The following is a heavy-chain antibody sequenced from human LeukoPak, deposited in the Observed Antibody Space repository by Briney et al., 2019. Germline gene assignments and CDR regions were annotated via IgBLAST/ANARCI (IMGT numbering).Heavy chain of an antibody. CDR2: IYHSGST. J-gene: IGHJ4*02. D-gene: IGHD4-17*01. CDR3: ARLTATVTTSPVY. V-gene: IGHV4-30-2*01. CDR1: GGSISSGGYS. Sequence: SQTLSLTCAVSGGSISSGGYSWSWIRQPPGKGLEWIGYIYHSGSTYYNPSLKSRVTISVDTSKNQFSLKLSSVTAADTAVYYCARLTATVTTSPVYWGQGTLVTVSS.